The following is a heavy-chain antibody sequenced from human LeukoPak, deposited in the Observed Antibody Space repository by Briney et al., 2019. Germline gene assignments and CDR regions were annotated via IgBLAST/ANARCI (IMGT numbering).Heavy chain of an antibody. CDR1: SGSFSGYC. V-gene: IGHV4-34*01. Sequence: SETLSLTCAVYSGSFSGYCWTWIRQPPGKGLEWIGEINHSGSTNYNPSLKSRVTISVDTSKNQFSLKLRSVTAADTAVYYCARGGGAAAGHYYYYMDVWDKGTTVTVSS. D-gene: IGHD6-13*01. CDR3: ARGGGAAAGHYYYYMDV. CDR2: INHSGST. J-gene: IGHJ6*03.